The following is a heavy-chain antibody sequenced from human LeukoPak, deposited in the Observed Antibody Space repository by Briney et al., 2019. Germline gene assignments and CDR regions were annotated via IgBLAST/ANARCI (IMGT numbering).Heavy chain of an antibody. CDR1: GFNIGPYA. D-gene: IGHD1-1*01. CDR2: IKADGSGT. V-gene: IGHV3-43*02. J-gene: IGHJ6*02. Sequence: GGSLRLSCAASGFNIGPYAMYWVRQGPGRGLGWVSVIKADGSGTFYSDSVRGRFTTSRDNSKNSLYLQMSSLTSVDTALYYCATWAFYHNLDVWGQGTTVAVSS. CDR3: ATWAFYHNLDV.